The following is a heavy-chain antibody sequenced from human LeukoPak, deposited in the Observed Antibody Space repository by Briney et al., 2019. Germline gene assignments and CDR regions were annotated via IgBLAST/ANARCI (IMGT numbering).Heavy chain of an antibody. CDR2: IGTAGDT. V-gene: IGHV3-13*01. Sequence: HPGGSLRLSCAASGFTFSSYDMHWVRQATGKGLEWVSAIGTAGDTYYPGSVKGRFTISRENAENSLYLQMSSLRAGDTAVYYCARGGHCSSTSCYDWYFDLXXXGTLVTVSS. CDR1: GFTFSSYD. J-gene: IGHJ2*01. D-gene: IGHD2-2*01. CDR3: ARGGHCSSTSCYDWYFDL.